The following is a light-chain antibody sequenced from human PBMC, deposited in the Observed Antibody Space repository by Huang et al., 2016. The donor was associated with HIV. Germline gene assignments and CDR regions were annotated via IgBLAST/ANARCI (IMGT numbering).Light chain of an antibody. CDR3: QQYNNWPPLT. CDR1: QNINND. CDR2: GAS. Sequence: EIMMTQSPATLSVSPGERATLSCRASQNINNDLAWYQQKPGQAPRLLIYGASTRATGIPARFGGSGSETEFTLTISSLQSEDIGIYYCQQYNNWPPLTFGGGTKVEIK. J-gene: IGKJ4*01. V-gene: IGKV3-15*01.